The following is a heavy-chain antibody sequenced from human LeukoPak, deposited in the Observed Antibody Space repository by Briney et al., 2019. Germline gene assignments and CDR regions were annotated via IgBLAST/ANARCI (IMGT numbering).Heavy chain of an antibody. CDR3: TRDTILWEWVSAANLQQQLDDDAFDI. Sequence: GGSLRLSCAASGFTFSNAWMSWVRQAPGKGLEWVGRIKSKTDGGTTDYAAPVKGRFTISRDDSKNTLYLQMNSLKTEDTAVYYCTRDTILWEWVSAANLQQQLDDDAFDIWGQGTMVTVSS. CDR1: GFTFSNAW. J-gene: IGHJ3*02. D-gene: IGHD6-13*01. CDR2: IKSKTDGGTT. V-gene: IGHV3-15*01.